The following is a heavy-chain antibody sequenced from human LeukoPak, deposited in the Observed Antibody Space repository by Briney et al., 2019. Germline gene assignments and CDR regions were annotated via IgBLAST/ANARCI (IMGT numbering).Heavy chain of an antibody. D-gene: IGHD2-15*01. CDR1: GFTVSSAY. Sequence: GGSLRLSCAASGFTVSSAYMTWVRQASGKGLEWVSSISSSSSYIYYADSVKGRFTISRDNAKNSLYLQMNSLRAEDTAVYYCARDGVVVVVAATRMDYWGQRTLVTVSS. CDR2: ISSSSSYI. J-gene: IGHJ4*02. V-gene: IGHV3-21*01. CDR3: ARDGVVVVVAATRMDY.